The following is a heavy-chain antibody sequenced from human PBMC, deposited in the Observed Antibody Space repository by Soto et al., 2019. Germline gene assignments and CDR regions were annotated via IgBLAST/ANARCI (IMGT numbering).Heavy chain of an antibody. D-gene: IGHD4-17*01. CDR3: ARGKDDYLDP. Sequence: PSETLSLTCAVSGGSISSGGYPWSWIRQPPGKGLEWIGYIYHSGSTYYNPSLKSRVTISVDRSKNQFSLKLSSVTAADTAVYYCARGKDDYLDPWGQGTLVTVSS. V-gene: IGHV4-30-2*01. J-gene: IGHJ5*02. CDR2: IYHSGST. CDR1: GGSISSGGYP.